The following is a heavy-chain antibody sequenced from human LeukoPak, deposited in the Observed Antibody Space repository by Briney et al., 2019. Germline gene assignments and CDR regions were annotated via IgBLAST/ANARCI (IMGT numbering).Heavy chain of an antibody. V-gene: IGHV1-2*02. D-gene: IGHD6-13*01. CDR1: GYTFTRYY. CDR3: ARAGRAAAGKGAYYYYYGMDV. CDR2: INPNSGGT. J-gene: IGHJ6*02. Sequence: ASVKDSCKASGYTFTRYYMHWVRQAPRQGLEWMGWINPNSGGTNYAQKFQGRVTMTRDTSISTAYMELSRLRSDDTAVYYCARAGRAAAGKGAYYYYYGMDVWGQGTTVTVSS.